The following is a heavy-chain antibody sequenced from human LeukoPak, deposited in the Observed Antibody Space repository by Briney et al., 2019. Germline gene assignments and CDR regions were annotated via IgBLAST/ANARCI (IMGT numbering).Heavy chain of an antibody. D-gene: IGHD6-6*01. V-gene: IGHV3-21*01. CDR2: SSSSSSYI. CDR3: ARDSSSSTDDY. Sequence: KSGVSLRLSCAASGFTFSSYSMNWVRQVPGKGLEWVSSSSSSSSYIYYADSVKGRFTISRDNAKNSLYLQMNSLRAEDTAVYYCARDSSSSTDDYWGQGTLVTVSS. J-gene: IGHJ4*02. CDR1: GFTFSSYS.